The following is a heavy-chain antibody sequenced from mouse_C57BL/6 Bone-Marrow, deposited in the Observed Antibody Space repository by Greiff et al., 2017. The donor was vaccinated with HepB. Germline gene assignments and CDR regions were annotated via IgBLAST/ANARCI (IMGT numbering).Heavy chain of an antibody. CDR2: ISSGGSYT. D-gene: IGHD2-4*01. CDR1: GFTFSSYG. CDR3: ARGRDYDYDLFAY. J-gene: IGHJ3*01. Sequence: EVMLVESGGDLVKPGGSLKLSCAASGFTFSSYGMSWVRQTPDKRLEWVATISSGGSYTYYPDSVKGRFTISRDNAKNTLYLQMSSLKSEDTAMYYCARGRDYDYDLFAYWGQGTLVTVSA. V-gene: IGHV5-6*01.